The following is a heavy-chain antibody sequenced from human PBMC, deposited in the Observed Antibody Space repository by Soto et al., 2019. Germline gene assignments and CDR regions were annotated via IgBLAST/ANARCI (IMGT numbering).Heavy chain of an antibody. V-gene: IGHV4-61*01. CDR2: IYYSGST. CDR3: ARVPAKWELLFFDY. Sequence: SETLSLICTVSGGSVSSGSYYWSWIRQPPGKGLEWIGYIYYSGSTNYNPSLKSRVTISVDTSKNQFSLKLSSVTAADTAVYYCARVPAKWELLFFDYWGQGTLVTVSS. J-gene: IGHJ4*02. D-gene: IGHD1-26*01. CDR1: GGSVSSGSYY.